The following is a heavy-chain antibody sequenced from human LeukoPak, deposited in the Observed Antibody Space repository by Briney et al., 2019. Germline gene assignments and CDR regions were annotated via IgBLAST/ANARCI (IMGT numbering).Heavy chain of an antibody. CDR3: AKDRRSGYVLFDY. J-gene: IGHJ4*02. CDR1: GFTFSSYA. CDR2: ISGSGGST. V-gene: IGHV3-23*01. Sequence: GGSLRLSCAASGFTFSSYAMTWVRQAPGKGLEWVSAISGSGGSTYYADSVKGRFTISRDNSKNTLYLQMNSLRAEDTAVYYCAKDRRSGYVLFDYWGQGTLVTVSS. D-gene: IGHD5-12*01.